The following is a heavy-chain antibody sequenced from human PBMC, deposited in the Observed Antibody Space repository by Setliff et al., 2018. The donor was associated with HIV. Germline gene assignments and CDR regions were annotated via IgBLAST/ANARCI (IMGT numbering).Heavy chain of an antibody. CDR3: ATEVFFRVTVNSGIDY. CDR2: VDPEDGET. V-gene: IGHV1-69-2*01. Sequence: ASVKVSCKASGYTFTDYYIHWVRQAPGQGLEWMGRVDPEDGETIYAEKFQGRVTITADTSTDTAYMELSSLRSEDTAVYYCATEVFFRVTVNSGIDYWGQGTLVTVSS. CDR1: GYTFTDYY. D-gene: IGHD4-17*01. J-gene: IGHJ4*02.